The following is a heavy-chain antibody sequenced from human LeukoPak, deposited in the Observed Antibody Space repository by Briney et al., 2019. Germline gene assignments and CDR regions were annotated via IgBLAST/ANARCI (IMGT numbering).Heavy chain of an antibody. CDR1: GYTFTGYY. V-gene: IGHV1-2*02. CDR2: INPNSGGT. CDR3: ATQYLDY. Sequence: GASVKVSCKASGYTFTGYYMHWVRQAPGQGLEWMGWINPNSGGTNYAQKFRGRVTMARDTSISTVYMELSSLRSDDTAMYYCATQYLDYWGQGTLVTVSS. J-gene: IGHJ4*02. D-gene: IGHD2-2*02.